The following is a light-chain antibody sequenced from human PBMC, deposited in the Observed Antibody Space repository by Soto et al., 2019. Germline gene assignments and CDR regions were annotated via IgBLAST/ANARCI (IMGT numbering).Light chain of an antibody. J-gene: IGKJ1*01. Sequence: IQLTQSPASLSASVGERATFTCRASQDIRIYLTWYQQKPGQAPNLLIYTASTRHSGIPARFSGSGSGTDFTLTITSLQAEDFATYYCQQYHAYPTTFGEGTKVDIK. CDR3: QQYHAYPTT. CDR2: TAS. CDR1: QDIRIY. V-gene: IGKV1-9*01.